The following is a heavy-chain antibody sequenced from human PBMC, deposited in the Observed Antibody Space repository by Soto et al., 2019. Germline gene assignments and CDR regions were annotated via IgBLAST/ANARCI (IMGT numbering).Heavy chain of an antibody. J-gene: IGHJ1*01. CDR2: ISGSGGST. CDR1: GFTFSSYA. V-gene: IGHV3-23*01. Sequence: GGSLRLSCAASGFTFSSYAMSWVRQAPGKGLEWVSAISGSGGSTYYADSVKGRFTISRDNSKNTLYLQMNSLRAEDTAVYYCAKDFRITIFVVAPEYFQHWGHGTLVTVSS. D-gene: IGHD3-3*01. CDR3: AKDFRITIFVVAPEYFQH.